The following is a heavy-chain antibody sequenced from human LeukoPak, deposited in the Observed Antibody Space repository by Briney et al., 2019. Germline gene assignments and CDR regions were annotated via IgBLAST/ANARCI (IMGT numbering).Heavy chain of an antibody. Sequence: SVKVSCKASGGTFRNYAISWVRQAPGQGLEWMGGLIPLFGRAEYAQRFQGRVTITADESTNTACMEVSSLTSEDTAVYYCASPKEDSDYYFDYWGQGTLVTVSS. CDR3: ASPKEDSDYYFDY. CDR2: LIPLFGRA. CDR1: GGTFRNYA. D-gene: IGHD4-11*01. V-gene: IGHV1-69*13. J-gene: IGHJ4*02.